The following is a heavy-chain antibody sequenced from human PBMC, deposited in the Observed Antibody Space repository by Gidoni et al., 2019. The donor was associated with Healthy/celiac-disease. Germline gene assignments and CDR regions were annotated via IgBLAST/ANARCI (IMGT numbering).Heavy chain of an antibody. CDR1: GYTFTSYG. J-gene: IGHJ6*02. CDR3: ARWVIAAAGGGYYYYYYGMDV. V-gene: IGHV1-18*01. D-gene: IGHD6-13*01. CDR2: ISAYNGNT. Sequence: QVQLVQSGAEVKKPGASVKVSCKASGYTFTSYGISWVRQAPGQGLEWMVWISAYNGNTNYAQKLQGRVTMTTDTSTSTAYMELRSLRSDDPAVYYCARWVIAAAGGGYYYYYYGMDVWGQGTTVTVSS.